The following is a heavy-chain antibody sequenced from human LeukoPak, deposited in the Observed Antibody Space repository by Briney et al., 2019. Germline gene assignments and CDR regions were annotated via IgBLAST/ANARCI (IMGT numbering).Heavy chain of an antibody. CDR3: ARDNWPMSMGLFGVVIIGAFDI. V-gene: IGHV1-18*01. Sequence: ASVKVSCKASGYTFTSYGISWVRQAPGQVLEWMGWISAYNGNTNYAQKLQGRVTMTTDTSTSAAYMELRSLRSDDTAVYYCARDNWPMSMGLFGVVIIGAFDIWGQGTMVTVSS. CDR2: ISAYNGNT. J-gene: IGHJ3*02. D-gene: IGHD3-3*01. CDR1: GYTFTSYG.